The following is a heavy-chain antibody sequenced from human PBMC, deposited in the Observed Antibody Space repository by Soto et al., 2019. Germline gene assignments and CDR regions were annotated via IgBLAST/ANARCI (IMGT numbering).Heavy chain of an antibody. V-gene: IGHV4-34*01. D-gene: IGHD3-9*01. J-gene: IGHJ4*02. CDR1: GGSFSGYY. Sequence: QVQLQQWGAGLLKPSETLSLTCAVYGGSFSGYYWSWIRQPPGKGLEWIGEINHSGSTNYNPSLKSRVTISVDTSKNQFSLKLSSVTAADTAVYYCARGPDEILTGFLDYWGQGTLVTVSS. CDR2: INHSGST. CDR3: ARGPDEILTGFLDY.